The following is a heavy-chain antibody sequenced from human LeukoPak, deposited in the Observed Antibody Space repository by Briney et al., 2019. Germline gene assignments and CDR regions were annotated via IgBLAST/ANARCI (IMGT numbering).Heavy chain of an antibody. V-gene: IGHV3-23*01. CDR3: AKVVVPAAIVPNWFDP. J-gene: IGHJ5*02. Sequence: GGSLRLSCAASGFTFSSYAMSWVGQAPGKGLEWVSAIISSGGSTYYADSVKSRFTISRDNSKNTLYLQMNSLRAEDTAVYYCAKVVVPAAIVPNWFDPWGQGTLVTVSS. CDR1: GFTFSSYA. D-gene: IGHD2-2*02. CDR2: IISSGGST.